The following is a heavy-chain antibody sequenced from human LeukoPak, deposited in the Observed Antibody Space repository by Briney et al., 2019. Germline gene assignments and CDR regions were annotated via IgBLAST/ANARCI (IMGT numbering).Heavy chain of an antibody. CDR1: GFTFSSYW. V-gene: IGHV3-48*04. CDR3: ARDYGGSSPFDY. CDR2: ISNSDNTI. Sequence: GGSLRLSCAASGFTFSSYWIHWVRQAPGKGLEWVSYISNSDNTIYYADSVKGRFTISRDNAKNSLYLQMNSLRAEDTAVYYCARDYGGSSPFDYWGQGTLVTVSS. D-gene: IGHD4-23*01. J-gene: IGHJ4*02.